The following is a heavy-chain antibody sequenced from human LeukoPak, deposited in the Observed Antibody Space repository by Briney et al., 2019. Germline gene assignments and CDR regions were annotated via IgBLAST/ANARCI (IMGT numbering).Heavy chain of an antibody. CDR1: AGSISSSSYY. J-gene: IGHJ4*02. CDR3: AICIAAAGTVDY. D-gene: IGHD6-13*01. CDR2: IYYSGST. V-gene: IGHV4-39*01. Sequence: SETLSLTCTVSAGSISSSSYYWGWIRQPPGKGLEWIGSIYYSGSTYYNPSLKSRVTISVDTSKNQFSLKLSSVTAADTAVYYCAICIAAAGTVDYWGQGTLVTVSS.